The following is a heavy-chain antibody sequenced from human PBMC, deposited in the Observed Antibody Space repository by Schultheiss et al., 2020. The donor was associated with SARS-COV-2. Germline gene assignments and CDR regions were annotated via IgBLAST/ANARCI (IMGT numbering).Heavy chain of an antibody. J-gene: IGHJ6*03. CDR3: ARGGRGSGSYYNPYYYYYMDV. D-gene: IGHD3-10*01. CDR2: INHSGST. CDR1: GGSFSGYY. V-gene: IGHV4-34*01. Sequence: GSLRLSCAVYGGSFSGYYWSWIRQPPGKGLEWIGEINHSGSTNYNPSLKSRVTISVDTSKNQFSLKLSSVTAADTAVYYCARGGRGSGSYYNPYYYYYMDVWGKGTTVTVSS.